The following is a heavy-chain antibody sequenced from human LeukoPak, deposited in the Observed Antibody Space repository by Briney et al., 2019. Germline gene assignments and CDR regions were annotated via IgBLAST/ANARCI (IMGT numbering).Heavy chain of an antibody. J-gene: IGHJ4*02. CDR3: ARQFDSSGYPHYFDY. Sequence: SETLSLTCAVYGGSFSGYYWSWIRQPPGKGLEWIGEINHSGSTNYNPSLKSRVTISVDTSKNQFSLKLSSVTAADTAVYYCARQFDSSGYPHYFDYWGQGTLVTVSS. V-gene: IGHV4-34*01. D-gene: IGHD3-22*01. CDR2: INHSGST. CDR1: GGSFSGYY.